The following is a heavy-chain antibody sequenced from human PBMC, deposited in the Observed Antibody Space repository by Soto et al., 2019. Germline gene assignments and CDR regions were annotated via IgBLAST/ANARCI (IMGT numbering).Heavy chain of an antibody. CDR3: ARANAVPFSDSSPFAC. CDR1: GGTFSSYA. V-gene: IGHV1-69*01. J-gene: IGHJ4*02. Sequence: QVQLVQSGAEVKKPGSSVKVSCKASGGTFSSYAISWVRQATGQGLEWMGGIIPIFGTANYAQKFQGRVTFTADESTSAAYMELSSLRSEDTAVYYFARANAVPFSDSSPFACCSQGNLVTFSS. D-gene: IGHD2-15*01. CDR2: IIPIFGTA.